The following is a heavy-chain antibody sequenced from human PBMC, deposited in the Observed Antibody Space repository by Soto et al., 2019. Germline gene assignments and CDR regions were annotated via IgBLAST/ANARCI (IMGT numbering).Heavy chain of an antibody. CDR3: AREGSGEGWRFDP. D-gene: IGHD3-10*01. CDR2: ISGYNGNT. CDR1: GYTFTSYG. J-gene: IGHJ5*02. Sequence: QVQLVQSGTEVKKPGASVKVSCKASGYTFTSYGISWVRQAPGQGLEWMGWISGYNGNTEYAQKLQGRVTMTTDTSTSPAYVELRSLRSDDTAVYYWAREGSGEGWRFDPWGQGTLVTVSS. V-gene: IGHV1-18*01.